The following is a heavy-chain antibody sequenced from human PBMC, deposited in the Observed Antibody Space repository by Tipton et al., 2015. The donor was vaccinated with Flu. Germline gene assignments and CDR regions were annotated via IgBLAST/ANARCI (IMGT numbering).Heavy chain of an antibody. D-gene: IGHD5-18*01. CDR3: AGGYSYGGGRAFDI. V-gene: IGHV4-59*01. CDR2: IYYSGST. CDR1: GGSISSYY. Sequence: TLSLTCTVSGGSISSYYWSWIRQPPGKGLEWIGYIYYSGSTNYNPSLKSRVTISVDTSKNQFSLKLSSVTAADTAVYYCAGGYSYGGGRAFDIWGQGTVVAVSS. J-gene: IGHJ3*02.